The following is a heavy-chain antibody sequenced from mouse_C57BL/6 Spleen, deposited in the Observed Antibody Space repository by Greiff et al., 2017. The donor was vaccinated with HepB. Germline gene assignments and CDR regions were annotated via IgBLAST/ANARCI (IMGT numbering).Heavy chain of an antibody. V-gene: IGHV5-6*01. D-gene: IGHD2-12*01. J-gene: IGHJ4*01. CDR3: ARPIPSYYAMDY. CDR2: ISSGGSYT. CDR1: GFTFSSYG. Sequence: EVQVVESGGDLVKPGGSLKLSCAASGFTFSSYGMSWVRQTPDKRLEWVATISSGGSYTYYPDSVKGRFTISRDNAKNTLYLQMSSLKSEDTAMYYCARPIPSYYAMDYWGQGTSVTVSS.